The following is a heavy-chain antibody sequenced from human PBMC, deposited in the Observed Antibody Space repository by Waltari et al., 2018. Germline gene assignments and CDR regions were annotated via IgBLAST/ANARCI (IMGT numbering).Heavy chain of an antibody. J-gene: IGHJ4*02. CDR2: ISESGGRT. CDR3: AKENPGGNTDY. CDR1: GFIFSSYT. V-gene: IGHV3-23*01. Sequence: EVQLLESGGGLVQPGGSLRLSCAASGFIFSSYTINWVRQAPGKGLEWVSGISESGGRTYYADSVKCLFTISRDNSKNTLYLQMNILRAEDTAVYYCAKENPGGNTDYWGQGTLVIVSS. D-gene: IGHD2-15*01.